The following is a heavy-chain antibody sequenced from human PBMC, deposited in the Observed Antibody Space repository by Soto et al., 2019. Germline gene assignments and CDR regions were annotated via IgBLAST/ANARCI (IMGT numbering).Heavy chain of an antibody. CDR3: ARDGGYCSGGSCYFSGPTDY. V-gene: IGHV1-3*01. CDR1: GYTFTSYA. Sequence: ASVKVSCKASGYTFTSYAMHWVRQAPGQRLEWMGWNNAGNGNTKYSQKFQGRVTITRDTSASTAYMELSSLRSEDTAVYYCARDGGYCSGGSCYFSGPTDYWGQGTLVTVSS. J-gene: IGHJ4*02. D-gene: IGHD2-15*01. CDR2: NNAGNGNT.